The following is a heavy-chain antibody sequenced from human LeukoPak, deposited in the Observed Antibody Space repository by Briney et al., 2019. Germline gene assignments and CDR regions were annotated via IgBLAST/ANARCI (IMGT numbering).Heavy chain of an antibody. CDR2: ISGSGGST. CDR3: AKDQAVDYYDSSGPLDY. CDR1: GXTFSSYA. V-gene: IGHV3-23*01. Sequence: GGSLRLSCAASGXTFSSYAMSWVRQAPGKGLEWVSAISGSGGSTYYADSVKGRFTISRDNSKNTLYLQMNSLRAEDTAVYYSAKDQAVDYYDSSGPLDYWGQGTLVTVSS. J-gene: IGHJ4*02. D-gene: IGHD3-22*01.